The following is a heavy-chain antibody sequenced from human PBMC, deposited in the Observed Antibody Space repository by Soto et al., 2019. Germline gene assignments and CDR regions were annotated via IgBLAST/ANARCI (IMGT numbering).Heavy chain of an antibody. CDR1: GGSISSGRYF. J-gene: IGHJ6*02. CDR3: ARGFDRDDVWSGYFGEGLALPYGMDV. Sequence: QVHLQESGPGLVQPSQTLALTCSVSGGSISSGRYFWTWIRQAPGTGLEWIGHISYSGSTLYSPSLKRRVTISLDMSRNQFSLRRRTATVADAALYYCARGFDRDDVWSGYFGEGLALPYGMDVWGQGSAIMVSS. V-gene: IGHV4-31*03. D-gene: IGHD3-3*01. CDR2: ISYSGST.